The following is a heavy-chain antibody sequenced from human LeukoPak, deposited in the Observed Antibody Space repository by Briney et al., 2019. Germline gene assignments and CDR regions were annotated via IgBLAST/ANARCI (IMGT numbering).Heavy chain of an antibody. J-gene: IGHJ4*02. V-gene: IGHV3-21*01. D-gene: IGHD6-13*01. CDR3: ARGGSSSWYRYYFDY. Sequence: GGSLRLSCAASGFTFRSYWMHWVRQAPGKGLEWVSSISSSSRYISYADSVKGRFTISRDNAKSSLYLQMNSLRAEDTAVYYCARGGSSSWYRYYFDYWGQGTLVTVSS. CDR2: ISSSSRYI. CDR1: GFTFRSYW.